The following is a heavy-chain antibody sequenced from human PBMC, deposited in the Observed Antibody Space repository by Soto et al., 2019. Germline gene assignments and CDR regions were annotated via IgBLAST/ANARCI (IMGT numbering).Heavy chain of an antibody. V-gene: IGHV1-18*04. D-gene: IGHD5-18*01. CDR3: AYVGGYSTGADSFDL. CDR1: GPTFTSNG. Sequence: ASVKVSCKVSGPTFTSNGIGWVRQAPGQGLEWMGWISTYNENMDTAPQLQGRLTMATDTSTTTAYMELTNLKFDDTALYYCAYVGGYSTGADSFDLWGQGTRVSVSS. J-gene: IGHJ4*02. CDR2: ISTYNENM.